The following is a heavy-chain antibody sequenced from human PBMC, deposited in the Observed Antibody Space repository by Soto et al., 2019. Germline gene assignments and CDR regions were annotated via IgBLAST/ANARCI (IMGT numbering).Heavy chain of an antibody. D-gene: IGHD3-22*01. CDR1: GGSISSGDYY. V-gene: IGHV4-30-4*01. CDR2: IYYSGST. Sequence: SETLSLTCTVSGGSISSGDYYWSWIRQPPGKGLEWIGYIYYSGSTYYNPSLKSRVTISVDTSKNQFSLKLSSVTAADTAVYYCPRGIPYYYDSSGGVFDYWGQGTLVTVSS. CDR3: PRGIPYYYDSSGGVFDY. J-gene: IGHJ4*02.